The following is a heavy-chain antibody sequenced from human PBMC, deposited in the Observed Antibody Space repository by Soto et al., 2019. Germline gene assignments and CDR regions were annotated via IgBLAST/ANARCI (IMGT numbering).Heavy chain of an antibody. CDR1: GFTFSSYE. CDR2: ISSSGSTI. V-gene: IGHV3-48*03. J-gene: IGHJ6*02. CDR3: ARDFNRLVYYGMDV. Sequence: PGGSLRLSCAASGFTFSSYEMNWVRQAPGKGLEWVSYISSSGSTIYYADSVKGRFTISRDNAKNSLYLQMNSLRAEDTAVYYCARDFNRLVYYGMDVWGQGTTVTVS. D-gene: IGHD5-12*01.